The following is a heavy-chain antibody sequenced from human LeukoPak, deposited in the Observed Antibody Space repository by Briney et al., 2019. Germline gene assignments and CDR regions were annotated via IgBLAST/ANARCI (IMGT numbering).Heavy chain of an antibody. J-gene: IGHJ4*02. D-gene: IGHD6-19*01. Sequence: ASVKVSCKVSGYTLTELSMHWVRQAPGKGLEWMGGFDPEDGETIYAQKFQGRVTMTEDTSTDTAYMELSSLRSEDTAVYYCATSGIAVAGLSYWGQGTLVTVSS. CDR3: ATSGIAVAGLSY. V-gene: IGHV1-24*01. CDR1: GYTLTELS. CDR2: FDPEDGET.